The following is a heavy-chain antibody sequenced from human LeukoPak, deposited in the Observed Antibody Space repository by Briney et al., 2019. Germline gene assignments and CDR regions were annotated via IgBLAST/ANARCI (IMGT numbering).Heavy chain of an antibody. CDR3: ASLADWYYYDSSGYPLGAFDI. D-gene: IGHD3-22*01. V-gene: IGHV4-59*01. CDR1: GGSISGYY. CDR2: IYYSGST. Sequence: SETPSLTCTVSGGSISGYYWSWIRQSPGKGLEYIGYIYYSGSTNHNPSLKSRVTISVDTSKNQFSLKLSSVTAADTAVYYCASLADWYYYDSSGYPLGAFDIWGQGTMVTVSS. J-gene: IGHJ3*02.